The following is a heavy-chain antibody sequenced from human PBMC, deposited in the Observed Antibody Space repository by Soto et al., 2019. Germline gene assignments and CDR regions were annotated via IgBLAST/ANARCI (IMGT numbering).Heavy chain of an antibody. CDR2: ISYDGGTQ. CDR1: GFTFSSNA. V-gene: IGHV3-30-3*01. Sequence: QVQLVESGGGVVQPGRSLRLSCAASGFTFSSNAMHWVRQAPGEGLEWVAVISYDGGTQYYADSVKGRFTISRDNSKNTLFLQMNTLRADDTAVYYCARSTVGEYDYWGLGTLVTVSS. CDR3: ARSTVGEYDY. D-gene: IGHD3-16*01. J-gene: IGHJ4*02.